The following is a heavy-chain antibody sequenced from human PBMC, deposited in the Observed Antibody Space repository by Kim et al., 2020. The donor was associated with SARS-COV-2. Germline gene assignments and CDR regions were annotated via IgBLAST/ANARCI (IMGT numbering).Heavy chain of an antibody. Sequence: NKYYADSVKGRFTISRDNSKNTLYLQMNSLRAEDTAVYYCARATTVVEDVWGKGTTVTVSS. CDR3: ARATTVVEDV. D-gene: IGHD4-4*01. V-gene: IGHV3-30-3*01. J-gene: IGHJ6*04. CDR2: NK.